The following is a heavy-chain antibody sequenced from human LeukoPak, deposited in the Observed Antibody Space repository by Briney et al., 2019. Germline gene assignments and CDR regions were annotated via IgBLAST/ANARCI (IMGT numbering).Heavy chain of an antibody. D-gene: IGHD4-17*01. V-gene: IGHV3-11*06. CDR1: GFTFSDYY. J-gene: IGHJ4*02. Sequence: GGSLRLSCAASGFTFSDYYMSWIRQAPGKGLEWVSYISSSSSYTNYADSVKGRFTISRDNAKNSLYLRMNSLRAEDTAVYYCARGGYGDYEFDYWGQGTLVTVSS. CDR3: ARGGYGDYEFDY. CDR2: ISSSSSYT.